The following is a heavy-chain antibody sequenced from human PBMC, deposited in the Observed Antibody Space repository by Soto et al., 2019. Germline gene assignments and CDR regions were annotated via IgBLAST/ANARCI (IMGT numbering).Heavy chain of an antibody. J-gene: IGHJ4*02. CDR2: FDPEDGET. CDR3: ATCGSYIWGSYREVSFDY. V-gene: IGHV1-24*01. Sequence: ASVKVSCKVSGYTLTELSMHWVRQAPGKGLEWMGGFDPEDGETIYAQKFQGRVTMTEDTSTDTAYMELSSLRSEDTAVYYCATCGSYIWGSYREVSFDYWGQGTLVTVSS. D-gene: IGHD3-16*02. CDR1: GYTLTELS.